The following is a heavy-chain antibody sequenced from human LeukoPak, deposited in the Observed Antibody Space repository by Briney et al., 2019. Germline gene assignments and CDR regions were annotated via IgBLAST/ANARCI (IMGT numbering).Heavy chain of an antibody. Sequence: GASVKVSCKASGYTFTGYYMHWVRQAPGQGLEWMGWINPNSGGTNYAQKFQGRVTMTRDTSISTAYMELRSLRSDDTAVYYCARSSPSIAAAGLFDYWGQGTLVTVSS. D-gene: IGHD6-13*01. CDR2: INPNSGGT. J-gene: IGHJ4*02. CDR1: GYTFTGYY. V-gene: IGHV1-2*02. CDR3: ARSSPSIAAAGLFDY.